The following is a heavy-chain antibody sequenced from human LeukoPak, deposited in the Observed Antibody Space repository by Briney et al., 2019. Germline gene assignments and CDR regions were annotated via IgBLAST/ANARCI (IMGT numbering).Heavy chain of an antibody. CDR2: IYTSGST. CDR3: ARRDSRSAVDY. D-gene: IGHD6-6*01. V-gene: IGHV4-4*09. Sequence: PSETLSLTCTVSGGSISSYYCSWIRQPPGKGLEWIGYIYTSGSTNYNPSLKSRVTISVDTSKNQFSLKLSSVTAADTAVYYGARRDSRSAVDYWGQGTLVTVSS. J-gene: IGHJ4*02. CDR1: GGSISSYY.